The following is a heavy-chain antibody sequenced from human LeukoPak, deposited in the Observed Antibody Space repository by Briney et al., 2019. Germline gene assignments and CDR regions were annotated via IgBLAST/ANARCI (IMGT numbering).Heavy chain of an antibody. V-gene: IGHV3-74*01. D-gene: IGHD1-26*01. CDR2: INSDGSST. CDR1: GFTFSSYW. Sequence: GGSLRLSRAASGFTFSSYWMHWVRQAPGKGLVWVSRINSDGSSTSYADSVKGRFTISRDNAKNTLYLQMNSLRAEDTAVYYCARAEWELPPGYWGQGTLVTVSS. CDR3: ARAEWELPPGY. J-gene: IGHJ4*02.